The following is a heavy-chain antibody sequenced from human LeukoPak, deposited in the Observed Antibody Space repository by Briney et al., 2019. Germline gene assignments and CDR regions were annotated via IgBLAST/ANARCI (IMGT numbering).Heavy chain of an antibody. Sequence: SVKVSCKASGGTFSSYAISWVRQAPGQGLEWMGGIIPIFGTANYAQKFQGRVTITTDESTSTAYMELSSLRSEDTAVYYCARGLIAAAGSYYYHYMDVWGKGTTVTVSS. J-gene: IGHJ6*03. D-gene: IGHD6-13*01. CDR2: IIPIFGTA. CDR3: ARGLIAAAGSYYYHYMDV. V-gene: IGHV1-69*05. CDR1: GGTFSSYA.